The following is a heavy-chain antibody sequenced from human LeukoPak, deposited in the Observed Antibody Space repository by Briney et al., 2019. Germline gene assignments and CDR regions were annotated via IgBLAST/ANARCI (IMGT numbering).Heavy chain of an antibody. Sequence: GGSLRLSCAASGFTFSSYGMHWVRQAPGKGLEWVAVIRYDGSNKYYADSVKGRFTISRDNSKNTLYLQMNSLRAEDTAVYYCARASGIAAASSYWYFDLWGRGTLVTVSS. J-gene: IGHJ2*01. CDR3: ARASGIAAASSYWYFDL. CDR2: IRYDGSNK. CDR1: GFTFSSYG. V-gene: IGHV3-33*01. D-gene: IGHD6-13*01.